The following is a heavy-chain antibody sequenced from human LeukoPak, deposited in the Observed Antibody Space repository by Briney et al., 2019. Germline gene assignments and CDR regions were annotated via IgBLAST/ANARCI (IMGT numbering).Heavy chain of an antibody. Sequence: GGSLRLSCAASGFTFSNAWMSWVRQAPGKGLEWVGRIKSKTDGGTTDYAAPVKGRFTISRDDSKNTLYLQMNSLKTEDTAVYYCTTTPLWFGELDNYYYYGMDVWGKGTTVTVSS. V-gene: IGHV3-15*01. CDR2: IKSKTDGGTT. CDR3: TTTPLWFGELDNYYYYGMDV. CDR1: GFTFSNAW. D-gene: IGHD3-10*01. J-gene: IGHJ6*04.